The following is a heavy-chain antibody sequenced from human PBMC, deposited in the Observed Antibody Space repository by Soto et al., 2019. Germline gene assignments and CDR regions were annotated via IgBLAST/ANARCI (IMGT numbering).Heavy chain of an antibody. J-gene: IGHJ6*04. D-gene: IGHD3-3*01. CDR3: ARNYDFWSGPGMDV. Sequence: SETLSLTCTVSGGSISSYYWSWIRQPPGKGLEWIGYIYYSGSTNYNPSLKSRVTISVDTSKNQFSLKLSSVTAADTAVYYCARNYDFWSGPGMDVWGKGTTVTVSS. V-gene: IGHV4-59*08. CDR1: GGSISSYY. CDR2: IYYSGST.